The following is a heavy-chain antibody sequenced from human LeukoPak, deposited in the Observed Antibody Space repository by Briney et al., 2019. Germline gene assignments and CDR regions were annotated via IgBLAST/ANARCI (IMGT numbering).Heavy chain of an antibody. D-gene: IGHD6-19*01. V-gene: IGHV4-39*01. CDR2: IYYSGST. Sequence: SGPTLVNPTQTLTLTCTFSGFSLSTSGVGVGWIRQPPGKRLEWIGSIYYSGSTYYNPSLKSRVTISVHTSKNQFSLRLTSVTAADTAVYFCARQLDTSGWKGAFDMWGQGTMATVSS. CDR3: ARQLDTSGWKGAFDM. J-gene: IGHJ3*02. CDR1: GFSLSTSGVG.